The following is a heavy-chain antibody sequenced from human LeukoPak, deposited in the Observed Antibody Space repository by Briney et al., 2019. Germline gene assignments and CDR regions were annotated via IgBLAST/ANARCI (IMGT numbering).Heavy chain of an antibody. V-gene: IGHV4-59*01. CDR2: IYYSGST. CDR1: GGSISSYY. J-gene: IGHJ3*01. CDR3: ARSTTSIVVVPAAMV. Sequence: PSETLSLTCTVSGGSISSYYWSWIRQPPGKGLEWIGYIYYSGSTNYNPSLKSRVTISVNTSKNQFSLKLSSVTAADTAVYYCARSTTSIVVVPAAMVWGLGTMVTVSS. D-gene: IGHD2-2*01.